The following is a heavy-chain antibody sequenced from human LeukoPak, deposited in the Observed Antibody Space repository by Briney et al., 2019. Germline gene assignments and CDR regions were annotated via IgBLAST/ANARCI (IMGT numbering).Heavy chain of an antibody. Sequence: PSDTLSLTCTVSGGSISGHYWGWIRQPAGKGLEWIGRIYTSGTADYNSSLESRVTMSVDTSKNQFSLRLRSVTAADAAVYYCASYSLLLGSSYDFWGQGILVTVSS. CDR3: ASYSLLLGSSYDF. V-gene: IGHV4-4*07. D-gene: IGHD3-10*01. CDR2: IYTSGTA. CDR1: GGSISGHY. J-gene: IGHJ4*02.